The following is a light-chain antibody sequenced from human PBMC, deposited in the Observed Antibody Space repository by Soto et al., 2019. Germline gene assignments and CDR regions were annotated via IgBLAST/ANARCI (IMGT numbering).Light chain of an antibody. J-gene: IGKJ5*01. CDR2: IAS. CDR3: QQFNSYPIT. V-gene: IGKV1-9*01. CDR1: EDISSF. Sequence: DIQLTQSPSFLSASVGDRVTITCRASEDISSFLSWYQQKPGKIPKLLISIASTLQSGVPSRFSGSGSGTEFTLTISGLQPEDFTTYYCQQFNSYPITFGQGTRLDI.